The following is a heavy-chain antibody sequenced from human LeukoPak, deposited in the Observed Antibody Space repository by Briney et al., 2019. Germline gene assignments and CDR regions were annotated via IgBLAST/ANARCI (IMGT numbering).Heavy chain of an antibody. CDR2: ISYDGSNK. J-gene: IGHJ6*02. CDR3: AKSSSGEHISRGMDV. CDR1: GFTFSSYG. V-gene: IGHV3-30*18. Sequence: GRSLRLSCAASGFTFSSYGMHLVRQAPGKGLEWVAVISYDGSNKYYADSVKGRFTISRDNSKNTLYLQMNSLRAEDTAVYYCAKSSSGEHISRGMDVWGQGTTVTVSS. D-gene: IGHD3-10*01.